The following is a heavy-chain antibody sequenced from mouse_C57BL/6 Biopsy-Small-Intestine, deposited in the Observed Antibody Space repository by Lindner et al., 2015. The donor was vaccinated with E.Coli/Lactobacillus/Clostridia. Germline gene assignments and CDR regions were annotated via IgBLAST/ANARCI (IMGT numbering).Heavy chain of an antibody. J-gene: IGHJ4*01. V-gene: IGHV1-84*02. CDR1: GYPFSIHG. CDR2: INNQNGNT. Sequence: SVKVSCKTSGYPFSIHGITWTRQAPGQGLEWMGWINNQNGNTLYAQKIQGRATLTTDTSTSTAYMELRSLRSDDTAVYYCARDPGAATFDYWGQGTLVTVSS. D-gene: IGHD6-1*01. CDR3: ARDPGAATFDY.